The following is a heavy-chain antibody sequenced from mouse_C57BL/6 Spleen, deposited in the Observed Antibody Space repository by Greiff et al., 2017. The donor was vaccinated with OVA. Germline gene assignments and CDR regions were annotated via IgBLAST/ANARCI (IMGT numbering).Heavy chain of an antibody. CDR1: GYTFTDYE. CDR2: IDPETGGT. CDR3: TRGITGTPFDY. D-gene: IGHD4-1*01. Sequence: VKVVESGAELVRPGASVTLSCKASGYTFTDYEMHWVKQTPVHGLEWIGAIDPETGGTAYNQKFKGKAILTADKSSSTAYMELRSLTSEDSAVYYCTRGITGTPFDYWGQGTTLTVSS. V-gene: IGHV1-15*01. J-gene: IGHJ2*01.